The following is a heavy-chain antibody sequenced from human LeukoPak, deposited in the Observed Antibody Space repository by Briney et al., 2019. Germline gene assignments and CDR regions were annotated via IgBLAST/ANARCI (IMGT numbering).Heavy chain of an antibody. V-gene: IGHV3-23*01. Sequence: GGSLRLSCAASGFTFSSYAMSWVRQAPGKGLEGVSAISGSGGSTYYADSVKGRFTISRDNSKNTLYLQMNSLRAEDTAVYYCAGPGYSSGWGQYYYYYMDVWGKGTTVTVSS. CDR3: AGPGYSSGWGQYYYYYMDV. CDR2: ISGSGGST. J-gene: IGHJ6*03. D-gene: IGHD6-19*01. CDR1: GFTFSSYA.